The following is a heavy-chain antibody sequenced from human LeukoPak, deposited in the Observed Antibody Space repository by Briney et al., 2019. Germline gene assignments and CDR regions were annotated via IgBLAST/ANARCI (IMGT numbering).Heavy chain of an antibody. D-gene: IGHD4-17*01. CDR1: GFTVSSNY. V-gene: IGHV3-53*01. Sequence: PGGSLRLSCAASGFTVSSNYMSWVRQAPGKGLEWVSVIYSGGRTYYADSVKGRFTISRDNSKNTLYLQMNSLRAEDTAVYYCARTPGLHDYGYWGQGTLVTVSS. J-gene: IGHJ4*02. CDR3: ARTPGLHDYGY. CDR2: IYSGGRT.